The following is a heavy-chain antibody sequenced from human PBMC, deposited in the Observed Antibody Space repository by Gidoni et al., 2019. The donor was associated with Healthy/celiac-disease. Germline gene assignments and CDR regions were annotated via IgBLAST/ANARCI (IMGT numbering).Heavy chain of an antibody. V-gene: IGHV1-3*04. Sequence: QVQLVQSGAEVKKPGASVKASCKASGYTFTSYAMHWVRPAPGQRLEWMGWIKTGNGNTKNSQKFPGRVTITRDTSANTAYMGLSHLRTEDTAVYYCAGGLLWFRGWFDPWGQGTLVTGSS. CDR3: AGGLLWFRGWFDP. CDR1: GYTFTSYA. J-gene: IGHJ5*01. CDR2: IKTGNGNT. D-gene: IGHD3-10*01.